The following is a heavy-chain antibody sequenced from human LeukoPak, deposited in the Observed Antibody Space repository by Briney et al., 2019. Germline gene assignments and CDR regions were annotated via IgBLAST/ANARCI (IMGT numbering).Heavy chain of an antibody. V-gene: IGHV3-30*18. CDR2: ISYDGSST. CDR1: GFIFSTYA. CDR3: AKVEGSSSYYFDY. Sequence: GRSLRLSCAASGFIFSTYAMHWVRQAPGKGLEWVAIISYDGSSTSYADSVKGRSTISRDNSKNTLYLQMSSLRTEDTAVYYCAKVEGSSSYYFDYWGQGTLVTVSS. D-gene: IGHD6-6*01. J-gene: IGHJ4*02.